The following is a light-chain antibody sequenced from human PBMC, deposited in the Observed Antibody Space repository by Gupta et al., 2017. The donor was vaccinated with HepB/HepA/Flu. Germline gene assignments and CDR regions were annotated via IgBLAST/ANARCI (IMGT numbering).Light chain of an antibody. V-gene: IGLV3-21*03. CDR2: GDG. Sequence: SDVLTQPPSVSVARGMTARITCGGNNIGGNSVQWYQQKAGQAPALVVYGDGDRPSGIPDRFSGSNSGNTATLTITRVECGDEADYYCQVWDSSREHGVFGGGTKLTVL. CDR1: NIGGNS. J-gene: IGLJ2*01. CDR3: QVWDSSREHGV.